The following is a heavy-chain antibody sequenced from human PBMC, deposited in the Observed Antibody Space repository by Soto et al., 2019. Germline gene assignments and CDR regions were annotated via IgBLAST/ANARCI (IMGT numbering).Heavy chain of an antibody. CDR2: ISSTTNYI. V-gene: IGHV3-21*06. CDR1: GFTFTRYS. Sequence: GGSLRLSCAAAGFTFTRYSMNWVRQAPGKGLEWVSSISSTTNYIYYGDSMKGRFTISGDNAKNSLYLEMNSLRAEDTAVYYCARESEDLTSNFDYWGQGTLVTVSS. J-gene: IGHJ4*02. CDR3: ARESEDLTSNFDY.